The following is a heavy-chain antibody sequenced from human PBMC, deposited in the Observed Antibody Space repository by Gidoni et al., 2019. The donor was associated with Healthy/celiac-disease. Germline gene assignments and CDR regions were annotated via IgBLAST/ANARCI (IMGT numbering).Heavy chain of an antibody. Sequence: QLQLQESGPGLVKPSETLSLTCTVSGGSISSSSYYWGWIRQPPGKGLEWIGSIYYSGSTYYNPSLKSLVTISVDTSKNQFSLKLSSVTAADTAVYYCARHVRGKPGTFYYYYYGMDVWGQGTTVTVSS. CDR1: GGSISSSSYY. V-gene: IGHV4-39*01. J-gene: IGHJ6*02. CDR2: IYYSGST. CDR3: ARHVRGKPGTFYYYYYGMDV. D-gene: IGHD2-2*01.